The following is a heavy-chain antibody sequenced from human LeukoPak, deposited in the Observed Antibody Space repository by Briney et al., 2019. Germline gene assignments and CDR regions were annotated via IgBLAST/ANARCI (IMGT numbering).Heavy chain of an antibody. V-gene: IGHV3-11*04. Sequence: PGGSLRLSCAASGFTFSDYYMSWIRPAPGKGLEWVSYISSSGSTTYYADSVKGRFTISRDNAKNSLYLQMNSLRAEDTAVYYCARDLRDSSGYSAPPFDYWGQGTLVTVSS. CDR3: ARDLRDSSGYSAPPFDY. CDR1: GFTFSDYY. CDR2: ISSSGSTT. D-gene: IGHD3-22*01. J-gene: IGHJ4*02.